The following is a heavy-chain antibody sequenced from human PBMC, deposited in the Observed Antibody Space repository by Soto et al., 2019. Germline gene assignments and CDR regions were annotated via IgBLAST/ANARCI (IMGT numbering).Heavy chain of an antibody. CDR2: IYHSGST. J-gene: IGHJ4*02. D-gene: IGHD3-10*01. CDR3: ARVRSVVRGVISPVYYFDY. V-gene: IGHV4-30-2*01. CDR1: GGSISSGGYS. Sequence: SETLSLICAVSGGSISSGGYSWSWIRQPPGKGLEWIGYIYHSGSTYYNPSLKSRVTISVDRSKNQFSLKLSSVTAADTAVYYCARVRSVVRGVISPVYYFDYWGQGTLVTVSS.